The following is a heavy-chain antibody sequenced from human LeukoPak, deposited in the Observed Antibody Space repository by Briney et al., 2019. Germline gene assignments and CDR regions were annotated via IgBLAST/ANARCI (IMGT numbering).Heavy chain of an antibody. J-gene: IGHJ4*02. CDR1: GFTFGDYA. D-gene: IGHD2-2*02. CDR3: TRGPAAITGDFDY. V-gene: IGHV3-49*04. CDR2: IRSKAYGGTT. Sequence: PGGSLRLSCTASGFTFGDYAMSWVRQAPGKGLEWVGFIRSKAYGGTTEYAASVKGRFTISRDDSKSIAYLQMNSLKTEDTAVYYCTRGPAAITGDFDYWGQGTLVTVSS.